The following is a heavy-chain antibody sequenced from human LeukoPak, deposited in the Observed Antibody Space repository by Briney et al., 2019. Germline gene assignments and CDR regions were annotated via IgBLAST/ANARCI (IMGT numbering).Heavy chain of an antibody. CDR1: GFTFSSYA. V-gene: IGHV3-23*01. D-gene: IGHD6-13*01. CDR2: ISGSGGST. CDR3: ARDGRYSSTLIDY. Sequence: PGGSLRLSCAASGFTFSSYAMSWVRQAPGKGLEWVSAISGSGGSTYYADSVKGRFTISRDDSKNMLYLQMNSLRAEDTAVYYCARDGRYSSTLIDYWGQGTLVTVSS. J-gene: IGHJ4*02.